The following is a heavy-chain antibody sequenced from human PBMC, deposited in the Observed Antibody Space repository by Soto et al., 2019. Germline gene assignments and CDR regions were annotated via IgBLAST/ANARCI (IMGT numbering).Heavy chain of an antibody. D-gene: IGHD2-2*01. Sequence: QLQVQESGPGQVKPSQTLSLTCTVSGGSITSHHYYWGWIRQPPGKGLEWIGSIYSGGNTYYNPSLRSRLTIFVDTAKNLVSLKLSFVTAADSAIYYCGSGPTTTWIDNWGLGTQVSVSS. CDR1: GGSITSHHYY. CDR3: GSGPTTTWIDN. J-gene: IGHJ4*02. V-gene: IGHV4-39*01. CDR2: IYSGGNT.